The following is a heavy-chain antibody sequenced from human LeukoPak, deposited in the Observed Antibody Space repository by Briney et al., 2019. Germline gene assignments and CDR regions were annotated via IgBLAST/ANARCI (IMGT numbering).Heavy chain of an antibody. D-gene: IGHD6-13*01. J-gene: IGHJ4*02. Sequence: SETLSLTCTVSGDSISSSSYYWGWSRQPPGKGLEWIGSIYYSGSTYYNPSLKSRVTISVDTSKNQLSLKLSSVTAADTAVYYCASARTSSRSWFTFDYWGQGILVTVSS. CDR1: GDSISSSSYY. V-gene: IGHV4-39*01. CDR2: IYYSGST. CDR3: ASARTSSRSWFTFDY.